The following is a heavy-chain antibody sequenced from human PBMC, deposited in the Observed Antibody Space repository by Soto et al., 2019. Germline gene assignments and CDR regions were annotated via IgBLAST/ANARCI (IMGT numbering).Heavy chain of an antibody. CDR1: GFTFSSHS. Sequence: GGSLRLACAASGFTFSSHSMNWVRQAPGKGLEWVSSISSSSSYIYYADSVKGRFTISRDNAKNSLYLQMNSLRAEDTAVYYCARVVTLHAFDIWGQGTMVTVSS. V-gene: IGHV3-21*01. J-gene: IGHJ3*02. D-gene: IGHD2-21*02. CDR3: ARVVTLHAFDI. CDR2: ISSSSSYI.